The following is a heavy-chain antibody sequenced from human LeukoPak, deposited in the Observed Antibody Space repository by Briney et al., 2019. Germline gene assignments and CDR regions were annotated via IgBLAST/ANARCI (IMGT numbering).Heavy chain of an antibody. D-gene: IGHD6-19*01. CDR1: GYTFTSYY. J-gene: IGHJ5*02. CDR2: INPSGGST. CDR3: ARGVAVAGTNWFDP. V-gene: IGHV1-46*01. Sequence: ASVKVSCKASGYTFTSYYMHWVRQAPGLGLEWMGIINPSGGSTNYAQKFQGRVTMTRDTSISTAYMELSRLRSDDTAVYYCARGVAVAGTNWFDPWGQGTLVTVSS.